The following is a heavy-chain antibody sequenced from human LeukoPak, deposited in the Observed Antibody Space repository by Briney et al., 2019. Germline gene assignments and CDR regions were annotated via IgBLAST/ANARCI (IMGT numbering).Heavy chain of an antibody. CDR2: INWNGGST. V-gene: IGHV3-20*01. D-gene: IGHD1-26*01. CDR1: GFTFDDYG. J-gene: IGHJ4*02. CDR3: ARGRELLLFDY. Sequence: PGGSLRLSCAASGFTFDDYGMSWVRQAPGKGLDWVSGINWNGGSTGYADSVKGRFTISRDNAKNSLYLQMNSLRAEDTALYHCARGRELLLFDYWGQGTLVTVSS.